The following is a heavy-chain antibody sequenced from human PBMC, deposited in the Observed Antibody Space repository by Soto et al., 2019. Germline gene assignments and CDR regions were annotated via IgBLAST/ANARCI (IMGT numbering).Heavy chain of an antibody. D-gene: IGHD3-9*01. CDR2: IWYDGSNK. CDR3: ERDTPGLDYYGMDV. J-gene: IGHJ6*02. Sequence: GGSLRLSCAASGFTFSSYAMSWVRQAPGKGLEWVAVIWYDGSNKYYADSVKGRFTISRDNSKNTLYLQMNSLRAEDTAVYYCERDTPGLDYYGMDVWRQGTRVPVSS. CDR1: GFTFSSYA. V-gene: IGHV3-33*08.